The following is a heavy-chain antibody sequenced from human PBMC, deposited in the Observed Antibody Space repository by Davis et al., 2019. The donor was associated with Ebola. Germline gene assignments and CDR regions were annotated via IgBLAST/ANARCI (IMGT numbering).Heavy chain of an antibody. CDR3: ARLGTPADYYAMDV. V-gene: IGHV1-3*04. CDR2: ISTGNGNA. J-gene: IGHJ6*02. CDR1: GYTFTNYA. Sequence: GGSLRLSCKASGYTFTNYAMHWVRQAPGQRLEWMGWISTGNGNARYSQKFQGRVTITRDTSATTAYMELSSLRSEDTAVYYCARLGTPADYYAMDVWGQGTTVTVSS.